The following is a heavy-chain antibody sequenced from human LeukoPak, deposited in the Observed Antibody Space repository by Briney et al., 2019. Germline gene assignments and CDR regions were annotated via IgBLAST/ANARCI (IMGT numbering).Heavy chain of an antibody. CDR1: GGSISSYY. Sequence: PSETLSLTCTVSGGSISSYYWSWIRQAPGKGLEWIGYIYYSGSTNYNPSLKSRVTISVDTSKNQFSLKLSSVTAADTAVYYCARSRGSYPNWFDPWGQGTLVTVSS. D-gene: IGHD1-26*01. CDR2: IYYSGST. J-gene: IGHJ5*02. CDR3: ARSRGSYPNWFDP. V-gene: IGHV4-59*01.